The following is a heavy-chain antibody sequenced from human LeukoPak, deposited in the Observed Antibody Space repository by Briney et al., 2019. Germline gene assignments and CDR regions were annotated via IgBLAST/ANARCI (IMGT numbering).Heavy chain of an antibody. CDR1: GYTFTSYD. J-gene: IGHJ5*02. CDR2: MNPNSGNT. CDR3: ARSGVVATIDPGWFDP. D-gene: IGHD5-12*01. Sequence: ASVKVSCKASGYTFTSYDINWVRQATGQGLEWMGWMNPNSGNTGYAQKFQGRITMTRTTSIGTAYMELSRLRSEDTAVYYCARSGVVATIDPGWFDPWGQGTLVTVSS. V-gene: IGHV1-8*01.